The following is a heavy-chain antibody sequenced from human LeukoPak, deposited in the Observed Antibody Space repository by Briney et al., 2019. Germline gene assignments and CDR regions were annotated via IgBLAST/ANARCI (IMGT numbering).Heavy chain of an antibody. CDR2: IYYSGST. J-gene: IGHJ4*02. V-gene: IGHV4-59*08. CDR1: GGSISSHY. D-gene: IGHD3-10*01. Sequence: PSETLSLTCSVSGGSISSHYWSWIRQPPGKGLEWIGYIYYSGSTNYNPSLKSRVTISVDTSKNQFSLKLSSVTAADTAVYYCARRMRFGPWGYWGQGTLVTVSS. CDR3: ARRMRFGPWGY.